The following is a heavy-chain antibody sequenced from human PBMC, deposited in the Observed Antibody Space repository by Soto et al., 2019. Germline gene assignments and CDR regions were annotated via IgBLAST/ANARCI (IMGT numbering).Heavy chain of an antibody. CDR1: GFTFSGSA. CDR3: FSPLARAHYYCGMDV. CDR2: IRSKANSYAT. V-gene: IGHV3-73*01. J-gene: IGHJ6*02. Sequence: PGGSLRLSCAASGFTFSGSAMHWVRQASGKGLEWVGRIRSKANSYATAYAASVKGRFTISRDDSKNTAYLQMNSLKTEDTAVYYCFSPLARAHYYCGMDVWGQGTTVTVSS.